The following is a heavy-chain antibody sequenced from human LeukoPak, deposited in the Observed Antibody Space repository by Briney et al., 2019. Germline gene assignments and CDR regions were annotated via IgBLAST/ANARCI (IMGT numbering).Heavy chain of an antibody. Sequence: PGGSLRLSCAASGFTFSSYAMSWVRQAPGKGLEWVSAISGSGGSTYYADSEKGRFTISRDNSKNTLYLQMNSLRAEDTAVYYCAKAPRYYDSSGYPVYYFDYWGQGTLVTVSS. J-gene: IGHJ4*02. CDR3: AKAPRYYDSSGYPVYYFDY. CDR2: ISGSGGST. D-gene: IGHD3-22*01. V-gene: IGHV3-23*01. CDR1: GFTFSSYA.